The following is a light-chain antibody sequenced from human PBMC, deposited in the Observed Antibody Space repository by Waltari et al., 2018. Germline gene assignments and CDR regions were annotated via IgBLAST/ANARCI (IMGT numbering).Light chain of an antibody. Sequence: QMTQPPSSLSASVGNRVTITCRASQYISTYLNWYQQKPGKGPKLLIYAASTLQSGVPSRFSGSGSGTDFTFTISSLQLEDFATYYCQQSYDTPRTFGQGTKVEVK. V-gene: IGKV1-39*01. J-gene: IGKJ1*01. CDR1: QYISTY. CDR3: QQSYDTPRT. CDR2: AAS.